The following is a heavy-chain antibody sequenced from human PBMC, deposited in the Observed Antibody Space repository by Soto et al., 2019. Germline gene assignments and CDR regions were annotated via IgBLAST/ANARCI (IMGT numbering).Heavy chain of an antibody. V-gene: IGHV3-48*03. Sequence: LRLSCAASGFTFSSYHMDWVRQAPGKGLEWVSYISSASSAIYYADSVKGRFTISRDNAKNSLFLQMNSLRAEDTAVYYCARDLMGYAMDVWGQGTTVTVSS. CDR3: ARDLMGYAMDV. J-gene: IGHJ6*02. CDR1: GFTFSSYH. CDR2: ISSASSAI. D-gene: IGHD2-8*01.